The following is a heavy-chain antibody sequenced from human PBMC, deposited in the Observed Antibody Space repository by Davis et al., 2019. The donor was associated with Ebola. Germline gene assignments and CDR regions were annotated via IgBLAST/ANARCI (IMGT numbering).Heavy chain of an antibody. V-gene: IGHV1-18*04. J-gene: IGHJ4*02. CDR2: ISGFNTNT. CDR3: ARAPNYDVLTGTSSYYFDY. CDR1: GYTFTSYG. Sequence: ASVKVSCKSSGYTFTSYGLVWVRQAPGLGLEWMGWISGFNTNTNFAQKFQGRVTASKDTSTNTAYMDLRSLTSGDTAIYYCARAPNYDVLTGTSSYYFDYWGQGTLVTVSS. D-gene: IGHD3-9*01.